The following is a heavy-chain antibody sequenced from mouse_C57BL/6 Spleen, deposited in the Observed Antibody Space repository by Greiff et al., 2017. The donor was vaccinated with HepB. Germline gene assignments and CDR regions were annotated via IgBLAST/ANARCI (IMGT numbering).Heavy chain of an antibody. Sequence: VQLQQSGAELARPGASVKLSCKASGYTFTSYGISWVKQRTGQGLEWIGEIYPRSGNTYYNEKFKGKATLNADKSSSTAYMELRSLTSEDSAVYFCARSGAGWLRPYAMDYWGQGTSVTVSS. CDR1: GYTFTSYG. D-gene: IGHD2-2*01. J-gene: IGHJ4*01. CDR2: IYPRSGNT. CDR3: ARSGAGWLRPYAMDY. V-gene: IGHV1-81*01.